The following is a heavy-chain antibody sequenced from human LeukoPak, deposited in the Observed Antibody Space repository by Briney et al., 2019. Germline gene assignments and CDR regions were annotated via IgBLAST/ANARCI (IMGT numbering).Heavy chain of an antibody. V-gene: IGHV1-18*01. J-gene: IGHJ5*02. Sequence: GASVKVSCKASGGTFSSYAISWVRQAPGQGLEWMGWISAYNGNTNYAQKLQGRVTMTTDTSTSTAYMELRSLRSDDTAVYYCARKLDYDYVWGSPRFDPWGQGTLVTVSS. CDR1: GGTFSSYA. D-gene: IGHD3-16*01. CDR3: ARKLDYDYVWGSPRFDP. CDR2: ISAYNGNT.